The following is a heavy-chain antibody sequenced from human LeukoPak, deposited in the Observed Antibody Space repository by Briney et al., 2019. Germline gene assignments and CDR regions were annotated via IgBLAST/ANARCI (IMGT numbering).Heavy chain of an antibody. CDR3: ALTNPSIVVAITTRGHAFDI. CDR1: GGTFSSYA. V-gene: IGHV1-69*01. CDR2: IIPIFGTA. Sequence: GASVKVSCKASGGTFSSYAISWVRQAPGQGLEWMGGIIPIFGTANYAQKFQGRVTITADESTSTAYMELSSLRSEDTAVYYCALTNPSIVVAITTRGHAFDIWGQGTMVTVSS. J-gene: IGHJ3*02. D-gene: IGHD3-22*01.